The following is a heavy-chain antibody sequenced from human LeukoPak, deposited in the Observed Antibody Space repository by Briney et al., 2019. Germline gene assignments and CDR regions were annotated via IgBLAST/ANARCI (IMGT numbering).Heavy chain of an antibody. CDR2: ISHSGET. J-gene: IGHJ5*02. D-gene: IGHD4-11*01. CDR1: GGSFSGYW. V-gene: IGHV4-34*01. CDR3: ARTDYSLP. Sequence: PSETLSLTCAVSGGSFSGYWWCWIRQSPGTGLEWIGEISHSGETNYNPSFESRVSISLDTSKNQFSLHLSSVTAADTAVCYCARTDYSLPWGQGTPVTVSS.